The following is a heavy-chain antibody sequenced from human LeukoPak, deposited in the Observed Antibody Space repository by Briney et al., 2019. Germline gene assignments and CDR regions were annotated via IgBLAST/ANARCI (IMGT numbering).Heavy chain of an antibody. CDR3: ARGSNYYGSWYFDY. D-gene: IGHD3-10*01. Sequence: ASVKVSCKASGGTFSSYAISWVRQAPGQGLEWMGGIIPIFGTANYAQKFQGRVTITTDESTGTAYMELSSLRSEDTAVYYCARGSNYYGSWYFDYWGQGTLVTVSS. CDR2: IIPIFGTA. CDR1: GGTFSSYA. V-gene: IGHV1-69*05. J-gene: IGHJ4*02.